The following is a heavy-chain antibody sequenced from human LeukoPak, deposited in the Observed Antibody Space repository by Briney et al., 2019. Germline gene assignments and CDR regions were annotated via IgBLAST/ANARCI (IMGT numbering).Heavy chain of an antibody. J-gene: IGHJ6*04. CDR3: AELGITMIGGV. CDR1: GFTFINTW. Sequence: GGSLRLSCAASGFTFINTWMNWVRQAPGKGLEWVSYISSSGSTIYYADSVKGRFTISRDNAKNSLYLQMNSLRAEDTAVYYCAELGITMIGGVWGKGTTVTISS. V-gene: IGHV3-48*04. CDR2: ISSSGSTI. D-gene: IGHD3-10*02.